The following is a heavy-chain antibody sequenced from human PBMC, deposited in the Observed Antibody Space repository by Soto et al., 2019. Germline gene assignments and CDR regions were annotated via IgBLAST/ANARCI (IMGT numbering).Heavy chain of an antibody. Sequence: PSETLSLTCSASGVTISYGGYSWSWIRQSPGKGLEWLGYISHVETTYYNPSFQSRLSLSIDRTRNQFSLSLSSMTAADKAVYYCARGGGYDSFDFWGQGIKVTVSS. V-gene: IGHV4-30-2*06. CDR2: ISHVETT. CDR3: ARGGGYDSFDF. CDR1: GVTISYGGYS. D-gene: IGHD3-3*01. J-gene: IGHJ4*02.